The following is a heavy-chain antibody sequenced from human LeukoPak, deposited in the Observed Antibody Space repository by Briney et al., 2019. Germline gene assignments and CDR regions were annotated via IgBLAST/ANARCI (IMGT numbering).Heavy chain of an antibody. CDR1: GFTFSSYA. Sequence: GGSLRLSCAASGFTFSSYAMHWVRQAPGKGLEWVAVISYDGSNKYYADSVKGRFTISRDNSKNTLYLQMNSLRAEDTAVYYCASYSSSWYGNWFDPWGQGPWSPSPQ. CDR3: ASYSSSWYGNWFDP. CDR2: ISYDGSNK. J-gene: IGHJ5*02. V-gene: IGHV3-30*04. D-gene: IGHD6-13*01.